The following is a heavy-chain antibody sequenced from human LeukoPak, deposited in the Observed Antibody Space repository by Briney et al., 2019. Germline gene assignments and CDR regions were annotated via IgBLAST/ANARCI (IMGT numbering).Heavy chain of an antibody. CDR2: ISYDGSNK. CDR3: ARDRQRWLHPTGAFDI. J-gene: IGHJ3*02. Sequence: GSLRLSCTASGFTFGDYAMSWVRQAPGKGLEWVAVISYDGSNKYYADSVKGRFTISRDNSKNTLYLQMNSLRAEDTAVYYCARDRQRWLHPTGAFDIWGQGTMVTVSS. D-gene: IGHD5-24*01. CDR1: GFTFGDYA. V-gene: IGHV3-30-3*01.